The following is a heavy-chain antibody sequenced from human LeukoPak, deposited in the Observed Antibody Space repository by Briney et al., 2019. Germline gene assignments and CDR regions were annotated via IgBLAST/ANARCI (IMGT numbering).Heavy chain of an antibody. CDR3: AKDLRMIWCSTTTCSYFDY. D-gene: IGHD2-2*01. J-gene: IGHJ4*02. Sequence: GGSLRLSCAASGFTFSSYGIHWVRQAPGKGLEWVAFIRYDGSNKYYADSVKGRFTISRDNSKSTLYLQMNSLRAEDTAVYYCAKDLRMIWCSTTTCSYFDYWGQGTLVTVSS. CDR2: IRYDGSNK. V-gene: IGHV3-30*02. CDR1: GFTFSSYG.